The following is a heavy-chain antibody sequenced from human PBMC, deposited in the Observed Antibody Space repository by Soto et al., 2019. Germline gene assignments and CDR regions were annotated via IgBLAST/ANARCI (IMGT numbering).Heavy chain of an antibody. D-gene: IGHD3-3*01. V-gene: IGHV4-39*01. J-gene: IGHJ5*02. CDR3: ARGGRKFGVVIRSWFDP. CDR1: GGSISSSSYY. Sequence: PSETLSLTCTVSGGSISSSSYYWGWIRQPPGKGLEWIGSIYYSGSTYYNPSLKSRVTISVDTSKNQFSLKLSSVTAADTAVYYCARGGRKFGVVIRSWFDPWGQGTLVTVSS. CDR2: IYYSGST.